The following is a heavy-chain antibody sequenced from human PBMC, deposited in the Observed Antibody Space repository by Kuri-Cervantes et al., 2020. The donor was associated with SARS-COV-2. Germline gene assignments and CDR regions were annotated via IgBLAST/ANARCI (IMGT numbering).Heavy chain of an antibody. J-gene: IGHJ4*02. CDR2: TNTDGSST. V-gene: IGHV3-74*01. CDR1: GFTFSNYW. Sequence: GESLKISCAASGFTFSNYWMHWVRQAPGKGLVWVSRTNTDGSSTSYADSVKGRFTISRDNAKNTLYPQMNSLRAEDTAVYYCARAFLRGGSDYWGQGTLVTVSS. D-gene: IGHD1-26*01. CDR3: ARAFLRGGSDY.